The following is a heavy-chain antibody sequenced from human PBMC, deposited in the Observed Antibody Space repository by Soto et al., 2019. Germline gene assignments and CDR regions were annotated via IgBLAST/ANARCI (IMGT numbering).Heavy chain of an antibody. CDR3: ARGTYYDFWSGQKGYGMDV. V-gene: IGHV3-53*01. Sequence: GGSLRLSCAASGFTVSSNYMSWVRQAPGKGLEWVSVIYSGGSTYYADSVKGRFTISRDNSKNTLYLQMNSLRAEDTAVYYCARGTYYDFWSGQKGYGMDVWGQGTTVTV. CDR2: IYSGGST. D-gene: IGHD3-3*01. J-gene: IGHJ6*02. CDR1: GFTVSSNY.